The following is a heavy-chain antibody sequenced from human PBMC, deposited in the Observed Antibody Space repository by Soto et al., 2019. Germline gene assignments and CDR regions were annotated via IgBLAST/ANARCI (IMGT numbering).Heavy chain of an antibody. CDR2: INAGNGNT. J-gene: IGHJ4*02. CDR1: GYTFTSYA. Sequence: ASVKVSCKASGYTFTSYATHWVRQAPGQRLEWMGWINAGNGNTKYSQKFQGRVTITRDTSASTAYMELSSLRSEDTAVYFCARLPGYCSGDSCRIDYWGQGTLVTVSS. D-gene: IGHD2-15*01. V-gene: IGHV1-3*01. CDR3: ARLPGYCSGDSCRIDY.